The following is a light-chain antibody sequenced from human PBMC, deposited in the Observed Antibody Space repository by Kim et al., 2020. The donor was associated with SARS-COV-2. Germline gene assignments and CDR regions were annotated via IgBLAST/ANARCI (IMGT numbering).Light chain of an antibody. Sequence: ASVGTRVPITCRASQDLRNDLGWDQQNPGRAPKRLIYGASSLQSGVPSRFSGSGSGTEFTLTISSVQPEDFATYFCLQHSTSPITFGQGTRLEIK. V-gene: IGKV1-17*01. J-gene: IGKJ5*01. CDR2: GAS. CDR1: QDLRND. CDR3: LQHSTSPIT.